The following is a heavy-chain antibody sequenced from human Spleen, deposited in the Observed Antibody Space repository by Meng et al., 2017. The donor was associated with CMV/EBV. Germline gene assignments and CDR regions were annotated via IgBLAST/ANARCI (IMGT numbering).Heavy chain of an antibody. CDR3: ARVRYYDSSDYYYYYGMDV. D-gene: IGHD3-22*01. V-gene: IGHV3-74*01. J-gene: IGHJ6*02. CDR1: GLTFISCW. Sequence: GESLKISWAASGLTFISCWMHWVRQAPGKGLVWVSRINSDGNSIRYADSVKGRFTISRDNAKNTLYLHMNSLRAEDTAVYYCARVRYYDSSDYYYYYGMDVWGQGTTVTVSS. CDR2: INSDGNSI.